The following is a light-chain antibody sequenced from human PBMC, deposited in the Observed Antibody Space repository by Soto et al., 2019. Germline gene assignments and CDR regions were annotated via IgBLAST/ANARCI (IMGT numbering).Light chain of an antibody. CDR1: QMVSSSS. Sequence: EIVLTQAPGALSLAPGEIATLSCRTRQMVSSSSLAWYLQKPGQAPRLLIYGASRRATGIPARFSGSGSGKDFSITISRLEHEDVAVYYCQQYGSLITFGQGTQLEIK. V-gene: IGKV3-20*01. CDR2: GAS. CDR3: QQYGSLIT. J-gene: IGKJ5*01.